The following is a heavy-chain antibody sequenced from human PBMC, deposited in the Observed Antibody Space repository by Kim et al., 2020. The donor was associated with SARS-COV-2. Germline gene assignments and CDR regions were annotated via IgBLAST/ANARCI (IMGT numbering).Heavy chain of an antibody. CDR2: INPNSGGT. D-gene: IGHD6-19*01. CDR3: ARDQGIAVAGLVDY. J-gene: IGHJ4*02. Sequence: ASVKVSCKASGYTFTGYYMHWVRQAPGQGLEWMGWINPNSGGTNYAQKFQGRVTMTRDTSISTAYMELSRLRSDDTAVYYCARDQGIAVAGLVDYWGQGTLVTVSS. V-gene: IGHV1-2*02. CDR1: GYTFTGYY.